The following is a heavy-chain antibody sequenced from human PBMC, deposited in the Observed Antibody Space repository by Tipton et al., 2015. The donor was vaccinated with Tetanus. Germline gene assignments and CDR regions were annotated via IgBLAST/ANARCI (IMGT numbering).Heavy chain of an antibody. J-gene: IGHJ4*02. Sequence: TLSLTCAVYGGSFSGYYWSWIRQPPGKGLEWIGEINHSGSTNYNPSLKSRVAISVDTSKNQFSLKLSSVTAADTAVYYCARFTDYGGNSFFDYWGQGTLVTVSS. CDR3: ARFTDYGGNSFFDY. CDR1: GGSFSGYY. D-gene: IGHD4-23*01. CDR2: INHSGST. V-gene: IGHV4-34*01.